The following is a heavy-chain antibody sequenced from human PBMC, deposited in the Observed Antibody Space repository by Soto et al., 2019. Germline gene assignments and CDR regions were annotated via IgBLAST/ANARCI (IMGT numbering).Heavy chain of an antibody. Sequence: ASVKVSFKVSGYALTELSMHWVRQAPGKGLEWMGGFDPEDGETIYAQKFQGRVTMTEDTSTDTAYMELSSLRSEDTAVYYCVKGYCGVSCPSYDPPKQFDSWGQGTQVTVSS. J-gene: IGHJ4*02. D-gene: IGHD2-21*01. CDR1: GYALTELS. CDR3: VKGYCGVSCPSYDPPKQFDS. CDR2: FDPEDGET. V-gene: IGHV1-24*01.